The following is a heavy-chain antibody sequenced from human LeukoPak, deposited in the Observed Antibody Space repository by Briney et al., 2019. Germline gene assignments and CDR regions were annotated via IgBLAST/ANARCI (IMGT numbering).Heavy chain of an antibody. CDR3: ADSSWYEIYYFDY. J-gene: IGHJ4*02. CDR1: GFTFSSYA. CDR2: ISGSGGST. V-gene: IGHV3-23*01. Sequence: GGSLRLSCAASGFTFSSYAMSWVRQAPGKGLEWVSAISGSGGSTYYADSVKGRFTISRDNSKNTLYLQMNSLRAEDTAVYYCADSSWYEIYYFDYWGQGTLVTVFS. D-gene: IGHD6-13*01.